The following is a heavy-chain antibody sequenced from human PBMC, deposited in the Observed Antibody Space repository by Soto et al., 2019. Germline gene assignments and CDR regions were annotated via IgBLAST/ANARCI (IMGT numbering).Heavy chain of an antibody. V-gene: IGHV3-74*01. D-gene: IGHD3-22*01. J-gene: IGHJ4*02. CDR1: GFTFSSYW. Sequence: GSLRLSCAASGFTFSSYWMHWVRQAPGKGLEWITLISYDEATTFYADSVKGRFTISRDDSKNVSYLQMDSLRREDTGVYFCASQMYFFDSSGYFPPPIWGQGTLVTVSS. CDR2: ISYDEATT. CDR3: ASQMYFFDSSGYFPPPI.